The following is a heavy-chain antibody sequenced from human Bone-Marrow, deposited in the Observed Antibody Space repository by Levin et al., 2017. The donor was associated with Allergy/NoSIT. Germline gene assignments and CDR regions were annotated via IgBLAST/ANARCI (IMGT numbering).Heavy chain of an antibody. CDR1: GDSIISATYY. J-gene: IGHJ4*02. Sequence: PSETLSLTCTVSGDSIISATYYWGWVRQPPGKGLEWIGSVYFSGSTYLSPFLKSRVTMSVDTSRSHFSLNLSSVTAADTAVYYCARVPALRFLDWFLDCWGRGVLVTVSS. V-gene: IGHV4-39*02. CDR2: VYFSGST. D-gene: IGHD3-9*01. CDR3: ARVPALRFLDWFLDC.